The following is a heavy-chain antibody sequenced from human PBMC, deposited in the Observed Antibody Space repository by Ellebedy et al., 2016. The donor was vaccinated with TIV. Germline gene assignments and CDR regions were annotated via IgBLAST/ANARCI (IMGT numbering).Heavy chain of an antibody. CDR3: VRGFYYGSGGLGSGMDV. Sequence: GESLKISXKGSGYSFTSYWISWVRQMPGKGLEWMGIIYPGDSDTRYSPSFQGHVTISADKSISAAYLQLNSVQASDTAMYYCVRGFYYGSGGLGSGMDVWGQGTTVTVSS. V-gene: IGHV5-51*01. CDR1: GYSFTSYW. D-gene: IGHD3-10*01. J-gene: IGHJ6*02. CDR2: IYPGDSDT.